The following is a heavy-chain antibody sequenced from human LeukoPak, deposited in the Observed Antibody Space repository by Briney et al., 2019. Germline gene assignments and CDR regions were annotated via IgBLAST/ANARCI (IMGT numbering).Heavy chain of an antibody. V-gene: IGHV3-30*18. CDR2: ISYDGSNK. Sequence: PGGSLRHSCAPSGFTFCSYGMHWVRQAPGKGLEWVAVISYDGSNKYYAESVKGRFTISRDNSKNTLYLQMNSLRAQDTAVYYCAKEDYYGWEGDYFHHWGQRPLVSLPS. CDR3: AKEDYYGWEGDYFHH. J-gene: IGHJ4*02. CDR1: GFTFCSYG. D-gene: IGHD3-10*01.